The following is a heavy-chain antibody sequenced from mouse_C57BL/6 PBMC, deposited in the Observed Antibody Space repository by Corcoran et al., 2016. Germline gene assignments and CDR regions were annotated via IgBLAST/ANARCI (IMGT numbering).Heavy chain of an antibody. J-gene: IGHJ4*01. V-gene: IGHV1-81*01. CDR1: GYTFTSYG. CDR3: ARRLPQVMDF. Sequence: QVQLQQSGAELARPGASVKLSCKASGYTFTSYGIRWVKQRTGQGLEWIGEIYPTSGNIYYNEKFKGKATQTADKSSSTAYMELRRLTSEDSAADFCARRLPQVMDFWGQGTSVTVSS. CDR2: IYPTSGNI. D-gene: IGHD6-1*01.